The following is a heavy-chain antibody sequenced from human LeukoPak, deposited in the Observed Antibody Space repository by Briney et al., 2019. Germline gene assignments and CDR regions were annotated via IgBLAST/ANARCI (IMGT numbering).Heavy chain of an antibody. D-gene: IGHD5-24*01. CDR3: ARYLRASGTYNFDY. CDR2: VHYSGGT. Sequence: PSETLSLTCTVSGASIRDYYWSWVRQPPGKGLEWIGYVHYSGGTNYNPSLKSRVTMSVDTSKNQFALKLNSVTAADTAVYYCARYLRASGTYNFDYWGQGTQVTVSS. V-gene: IGHV4-59*01. CDR1: GASIRDYY. J-gene: IGHJ4*02.